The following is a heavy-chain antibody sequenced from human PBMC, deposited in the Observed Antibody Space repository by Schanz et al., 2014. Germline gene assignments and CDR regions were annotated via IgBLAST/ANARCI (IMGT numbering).Heavy chain of an antibody. CDR1: TFTFDHYA. D-gene: IGHD3-10*01. J-gene: IGHJ4*02. CDR2: IGNGGVTI. CDR3: ARIGGSVFDY. Sequence: EVQLLESGGGLVQPGGSLRLSCSASTFTFDHYAMTWVRQAPGMGLEWVSYIGNGGVTIYYADSVKGRFTISRDNSKNSLYLQMNSLRAEDTAVYYCARIGGSVFDYWAQGTLXTVSS. V-gene: IGHV3-48*04.